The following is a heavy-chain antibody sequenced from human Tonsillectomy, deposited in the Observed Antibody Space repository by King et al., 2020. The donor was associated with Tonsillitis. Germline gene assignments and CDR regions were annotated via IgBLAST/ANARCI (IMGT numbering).Heavy chain of an antibody. CDR1: GYSISSGYY. D-gene: IGHD4-17*01. CDR2: IYHSGST. V-gene: IGHV4-38-2*02. J-gene: IGHJ4*02. CDR3: ARQAKVTTTGTR. Sequence: VQLQESGPGLVKPSETLSLTCTVSGYSISSGYYWGWIRQPPGKGLEWIGNIYHSGSTYYNPSLKSRVTISVDTSKNQFSLKLSSVTAADTAVYYCARQAKVTTTGTRWGQGTLVTVSS.